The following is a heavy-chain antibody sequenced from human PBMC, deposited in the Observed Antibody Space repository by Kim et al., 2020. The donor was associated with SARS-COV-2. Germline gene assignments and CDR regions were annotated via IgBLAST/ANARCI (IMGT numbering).Heavy chain of an antibody. J-gene: IGHJ4*02. CDR3: AKDISVGTMVRGVIPQGFDY. D-gene: IGHD3-10*01. V-gene: IGHV3-9*01. CDR2: ISWNSGSI. Sequence: GVSLRLSCAASGFTFDDYAMHWVRQAPGKGLEWVSGISWNSGSIGYADSVKGRFTISRDNAKNSLYLQMNSLRAEDTALYYCAKDISVGTMVRGVIPQGFDYWGQGTLVTVSS. CDR1: GFTFDDYA.